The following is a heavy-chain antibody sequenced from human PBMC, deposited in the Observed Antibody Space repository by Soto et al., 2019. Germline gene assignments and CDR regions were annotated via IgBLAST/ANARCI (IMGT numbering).Heavy chain of an antibody. CDR3: ARGCSSTSCYARKNGFDP. J-gene: IGHJ5*02. CDR1: GGTFSSYA. Sequence: QVQLVQSGAEVKKPGSSGKVSCKASGGTFSSYAISWVRQAPGQGLEWMGGIIPIFGTANYAQKFQGRVMITADESTSTAYMELSSLRSEDTAVYYCARGCSSTSCYARKNGFDPWGQGTLVTVSS. CDR2: IIPIFGTA. V-gene: IGHV1-69*01. D-gene: IGHD2-2*01.